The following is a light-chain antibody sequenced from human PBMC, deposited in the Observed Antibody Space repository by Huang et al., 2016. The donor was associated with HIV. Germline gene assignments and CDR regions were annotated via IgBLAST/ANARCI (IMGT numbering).Light chain of an antibody. CDR1: ESVSTW. V-gene: IGKV1-5*03. Sequence: DIQMTQSPSTLSASVGDRVTISCRASESVSTWLAWYQQKPEKAPKVLIYKASSLQSWVPSRFRGSGSRTQFTLTISSLQPDDFATYYCQQYHNYPFTFGPGTKVDIK. CDR2: KAS. CDR3: QQYHNYPFT. J-gene: IGKJ3*01.